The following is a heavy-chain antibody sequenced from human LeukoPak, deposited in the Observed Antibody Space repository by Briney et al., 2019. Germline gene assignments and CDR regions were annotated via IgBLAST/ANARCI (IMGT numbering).Heavy chain of an antibody. J-gene: IGHJ5*02. D-gene: IGHD2-15*01. CDR3: AREVVDGWFDP. CDR1: GFTFSSYW. V-gene: IGHV3-7*01. Sequence: GGSLRLSCAASGFTFSSYWMSWVRQAPGKGLEWVANIKQDGSEKYYVDSVEGRFTISRDNAKNSLYLQMNSLRAEDTAVYYCAREVVDGWFDPWGQGTLVTVSS. CDR2: IKQDGSEK.